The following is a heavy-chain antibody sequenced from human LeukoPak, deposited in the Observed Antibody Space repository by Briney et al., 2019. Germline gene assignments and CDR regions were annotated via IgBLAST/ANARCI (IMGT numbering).Heavy chain of an antibody. J-gene: IGHJ4*02. CDR2: ISGSGGST. CDR3: AKSRPGLKQLPYYFDY. CDR1: GFTFSSYA. D-gene: IGHD6-13*01. V-gene: IGHV3-23*01. Sequence: AGGSLRLSCAASGFTFSSYAMSWVRQAPGKGLEWVSAISGSGGSTYYADSVKGRFTISRDNSKNTLYLQMNSLRAEDTAVYYCAKSRPGLKQLPYYFDYWGQGTLVTVSS.